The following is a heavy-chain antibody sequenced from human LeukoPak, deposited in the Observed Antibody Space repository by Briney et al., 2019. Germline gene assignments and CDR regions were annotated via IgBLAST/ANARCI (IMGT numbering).Heavy chain of an antibody. J-gene: IGHJ5*02. CDR2: VYYDGST. V-gene: IGHV4-59*12. CDR3: ARGRRYPTRFDP. Sequence: SETLSLTCTVSGGSIINNYWSWIRQPPEKGLEWIGYVYYDGSTNYNPSLKSRVTISVDTSKNQFSLKLSSVTAADTAVYYCARGRRYPTRFDPWGQGTLVTVSS. CDR1: GGSIINNY. D-gene: IGHD3-9*01.